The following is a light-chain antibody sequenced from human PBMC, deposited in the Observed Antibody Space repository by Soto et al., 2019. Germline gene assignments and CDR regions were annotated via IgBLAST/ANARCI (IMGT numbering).Light chain of an antibody. V-gene: IGKV1-39*01. Sequence: DSPMTQSPSSLSASVRDIVTITSRAIQSMSSYLNWYRQQPGKPPKVLIYAASSLQSGVPSRFSGSGAATDFPLTISSLQPEYFGTYYCQQSYSLPWTFGQGPKVE. J-gene: IGKJ1*01. CDR1: QSMSSY. CDR2: AAS. CDR3: QQSYSLPWT.